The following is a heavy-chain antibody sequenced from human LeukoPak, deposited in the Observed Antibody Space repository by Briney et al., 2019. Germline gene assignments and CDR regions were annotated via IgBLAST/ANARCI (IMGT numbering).Heavy chain of an antibody. V-gene: IGHV1-46*01. CDR3: ARDPRLAAVVGIDY. Sequence: ASVKVSCKASGYTFTSYYMHWVRQAPGQGLEWMGIITPSCGSSTYAHQSQGRVTMTSDTSTSTVYMELSSLRSEDTAVYYCARDPRLAAVVGIDYWGQGTLVTVSS. D-gene: IGHD6-19*01. J-gene: IGHJ4*02. CDR2: ITPSCGSS. CDR1: GYTFTSYY.